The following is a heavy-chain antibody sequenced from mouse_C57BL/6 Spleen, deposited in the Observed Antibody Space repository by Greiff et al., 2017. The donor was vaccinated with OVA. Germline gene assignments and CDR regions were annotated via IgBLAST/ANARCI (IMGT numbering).Heavy chain of an antibody. D-gene: IGHD2-3*01. CDR1: GYTFTSYW. V-gene: IGHV1-64*01. CDR3: ARSRNDGSPMDY. Sequence: VKLQQPGAELVKPGASVKLSCKASGYTFTSYWMHWVKQRPGQGLEWIGMIHPNSGSTNYNEKFKSKATLTVDKSSSTAYMQLSSLTSEDSAVYYCARSRNDGSPMDYWGQGTSVTVSS. J-gene: IGHJ4*01. CDR2: IHPNSGST.